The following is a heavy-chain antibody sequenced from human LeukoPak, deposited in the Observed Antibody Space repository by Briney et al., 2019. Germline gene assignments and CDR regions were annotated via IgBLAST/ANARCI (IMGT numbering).Heavy chain of an antibody. D-gene: IGHD2-2*01. V-gene: IGHV3-23*01. CDR1: GFTFSSYA. Sequence: GGSLRLSCAASGFTFSSYAMSWVRQAPGKGLECVSAISGSGGSTYYADSVKGRFTISRDNSKNTLYLQMNSLRAEDTAVYYCAKDPSIVVVPAAIDYWGQGTLVTVSS. J-gene: IGHJ4*02. CDR2: ISGSGGST. CDR3: AKDPSIVVVPAAIDY.